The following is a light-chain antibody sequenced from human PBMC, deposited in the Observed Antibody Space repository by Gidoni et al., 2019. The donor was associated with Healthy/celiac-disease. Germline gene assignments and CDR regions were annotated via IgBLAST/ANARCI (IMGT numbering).Light chain of an antibody. J-gene: IGKJ1*01. Sequence: EIVLTHSPGTLSLSPGERATLSCRASQSVSSSYLAWYQQKPGQAPRLLIYGASSRATGIPDRFSGSGSGTDFTITISRLEPEDFAVYYCQQYGSSPHTFGQGTKVEIK. CDR3: QQYGSSPHT. CDR2: GAS. CDR1: QSVSSSY. V-gene: IGKV3-20*01.